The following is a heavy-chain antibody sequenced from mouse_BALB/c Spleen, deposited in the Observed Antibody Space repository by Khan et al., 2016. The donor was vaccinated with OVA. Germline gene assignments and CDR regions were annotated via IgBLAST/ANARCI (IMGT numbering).Heavy chain of an antibody. CDR3: ARGGKFAY. CDR2: ISTYYGDV. D-gene: IGHD1-1*02. J-gene: IGHJ3*01. V-gene: IGHV1S137*01. Sequence: QVQLKQSGAELVRPGVSVKISCKGSGYTFTDYAMHWVKQSHAKSLEWIGVISTYYGDVADSQKFKGKATMTVDRSSSTAYMELARLTSEDSAIYYCARGGKFAYWGQGTLVTVSA. CDR1: GYTFTDYA.